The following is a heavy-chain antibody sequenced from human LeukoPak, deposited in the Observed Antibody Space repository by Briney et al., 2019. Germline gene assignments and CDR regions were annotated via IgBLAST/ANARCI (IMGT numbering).Heavy chain of an antibody. CDR1: GFTFSGYY. CDR3: ARDRQFRLHDP. D-gene: IGHD3-16*01. V-gene: IGHV3-11*01. J-gene: IGHJ5*02. Sequence: PGGSLRLSCTVSGFTFSGYYMTWIRQAPGKGLEWLAYISTSGSIVSYADSVKGRFTISRDNAKSSVYLQIDSLRAEDTAMYYCARDRQFRLHDPWGQGILVTVSS. CDR2: ISTSGSIV.